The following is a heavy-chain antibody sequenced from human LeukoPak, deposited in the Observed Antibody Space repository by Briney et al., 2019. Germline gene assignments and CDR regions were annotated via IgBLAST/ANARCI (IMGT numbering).Heavy chain of an antibody. CDR1: GYTFTGYY. CDR3: ARGIGDNYMDV. CDR2: TNPKSGGT. Sequence: ASVKVSCKASGYTFTGYYIHWVRQAPGQGLEWMGWTNPKSGGTKYAQKFQGRVTVTRDTSISTAYMELSRLTSDDTAVYYCARGIGDNYMDVWGKGTTVTFSS. D-gene: IGHD3-16*01. J-gene: IGHJ6*03. V-gene: IGHV1-2*02.